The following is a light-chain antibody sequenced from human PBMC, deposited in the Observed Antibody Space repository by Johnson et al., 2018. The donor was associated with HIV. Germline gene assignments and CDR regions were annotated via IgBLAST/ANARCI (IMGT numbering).Light chain of an antibody. CDR2: DNN. V-gene: IGLV1-51*01. Sequence: QSVLTQPPSVSAAPGQKVTISCSGSSSNIGNNYVSWYQQLPGTAPKLLIYDNNKRSSGIPDRFSGSKYGTSAILGITGLQTGDEAYYYCGTCDSSLRKFFGTGTKVTFL. CDR1: SSNIGNNY. CDR3: GTCDSSLRKF. J-gene: IGLJ1*01.